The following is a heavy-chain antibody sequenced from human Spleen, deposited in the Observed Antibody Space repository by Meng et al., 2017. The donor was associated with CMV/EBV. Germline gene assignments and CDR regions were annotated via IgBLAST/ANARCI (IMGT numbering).Heavy chain of an antibody. J-gene: IGHJ5*02. CDR3: ARDQEAAIRSSDP. Sequence: CSASGFTFSSYSMNWVRQTPGKGLEWVSSISSGSTHIYYADSVKGRFTVSRDNAKNSLYLQMNSLRAEDTAVYYCARDQEAAIRSSDPWGQGTLVTVSS. D-gene: IGHD3-3*01. CDR1: GFTFSSYS. V-gene: IGHV3-21*01. CDR2: ISSGSTHI.